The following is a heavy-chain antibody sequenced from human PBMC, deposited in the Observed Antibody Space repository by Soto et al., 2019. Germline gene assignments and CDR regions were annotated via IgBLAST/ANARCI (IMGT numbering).Heavy chain of an antibody. Sequence: PSETLSLTCAVYGGSFSGYYWSWIRQPPGKGLEWIGEINHSGSTNYNPSLKSRVTISVDTSKNQFSLKLSSVIAADTAVYYCARRLGALWPYGWGSHGGYNWFAPWGQGTRVTVSS. D-gene: IGHD3-10*01. CDR1: GGSFSGYY. CDR2: INHSGST. V-gene: IGHV4-34*01. J-gene: IGHJ5*02. CDR3: ARRLGALWPYGWGSHGGYNWFAP.